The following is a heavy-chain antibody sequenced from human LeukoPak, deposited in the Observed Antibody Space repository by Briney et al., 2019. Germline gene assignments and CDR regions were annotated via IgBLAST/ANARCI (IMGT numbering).Heavy chain of an antibody. Sequence: SETLSLTCAVYGGSFSGYYWSWIRQPPGKGLEWIGEINHSGSTNYNPSLKSRVTISVDTSKNQFSLKLSSVTAADTAVYYCARASTVTTPDCWGQGTLVTVSS. CDR1: GGSFSGYY. V-gene: IGHV4-34*01. D-gene: IGHD4-17*01. CDR2: INHSGST. CDR3: ARASTVTTPDC. J-gene: IGHJ4*02.